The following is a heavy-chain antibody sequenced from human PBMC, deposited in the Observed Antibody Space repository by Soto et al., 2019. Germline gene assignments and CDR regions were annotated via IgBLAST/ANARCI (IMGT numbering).Heavy chain of an antibody. CDR1: GYTVTGYY. CDR3: ASVCLYYDSSGYAFDI. CDR2: INPNSGGT. J-gene: IGHJ3*02. Sequence: ASVKVSCKASGYTVTGYYMHWVRQAPGQGLEWMGWINPNSGGTNYAQKFQGRVTMTRDTSISTADKELSRLRSDDTAVEYCASVCLYYDSSGYAFDIWGQGPMVTVSS. D-gene: IGHD3-22*01. V-gene: IGHV1-2*02.